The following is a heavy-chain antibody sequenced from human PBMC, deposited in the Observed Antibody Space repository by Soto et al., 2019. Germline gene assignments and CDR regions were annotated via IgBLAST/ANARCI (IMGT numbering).Heavy chain of an antibody. CDR1: GGTFSSYA. D-gene: IGHD3-22*01. V-gene: IGHV1-69*12. CDR3: ASHSGWNYYYGMDV. Sequence: QVQLVQSGAEVKKPGSSVKVSCKASGGTFSSYAISWVRQAPGQGLEWMGGIIPIFGTANYAQKFQGRVTITADESTRPAYMERSSLRSEDKAVYYCASHSGWNYYYGMDVWGQGTTVTVSS. J-gene: IGHJ6*02. CDR2: IIPIFGTA.